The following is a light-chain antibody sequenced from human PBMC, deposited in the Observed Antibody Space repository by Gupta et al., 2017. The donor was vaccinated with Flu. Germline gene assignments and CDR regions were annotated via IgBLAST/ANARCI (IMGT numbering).Light chain of an antibody. V-gene: IGKV3-11*01. CDR3: QQRSNWPRT. J-gene: IGKJ1*01. CDR1: QSVSSY. Sequence: IVSTQSPATLSLSPGERATLSCRASQSVSSYLAWYQQKPGQAPRLLIYDASNRATGIPARFSGSGSGTDFTLTISSLEPEDFAVYYCQQRSNWPRTFGQGTKVEIK. CDR2: DAS.